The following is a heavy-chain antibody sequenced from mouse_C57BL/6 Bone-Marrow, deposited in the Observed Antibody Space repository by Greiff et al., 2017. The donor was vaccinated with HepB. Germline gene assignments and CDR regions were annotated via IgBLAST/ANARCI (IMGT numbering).Heavy chain of an antibody. Sequence: EVQLQQSGPELVKPGASVKMSCKASGYTFTDYNMHWVKQSHGKSLEWIGYINPNNGGTSYNQKFKGKATLTVNKSSSTAYMELRSLTSEDSAVYYCARNSDWDSYYFDYWGQGTTLTVSS. J-gene: IGHJ2*01. CDR1: GYTFTDYN. CDR2: INPNNGGT. V-gene: IGHV1-22*01. CDR3: ARNSDWDSYYFDY. D-gene: IGHD4-1*01.